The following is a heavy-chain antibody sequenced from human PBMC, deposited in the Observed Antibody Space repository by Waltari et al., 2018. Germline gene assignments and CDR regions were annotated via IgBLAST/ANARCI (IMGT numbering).Heavy chain of an antibody. CDR1: GFTFSSYA. CDR2: ISGSGGST. Sequence: EVQLVESGGGLVQPGGSLRLSCAASGFTFSSYAMSWVRQAPGKGLEWVSAISGSGGSTYYADSVKGRFTISRDNSKNTLYLQMNSLRAEDTAVYYCAKASSRTYYDFWSGYSSRYYYYGMDVWGQGTTVTVSS. V-gene: IGHV3-23*04. CDR3: AKASSRTYYDFWSGYSSRYYYYGMDV. D-gene: IGHD3-3*01. J-gene: IGHJ6*02.